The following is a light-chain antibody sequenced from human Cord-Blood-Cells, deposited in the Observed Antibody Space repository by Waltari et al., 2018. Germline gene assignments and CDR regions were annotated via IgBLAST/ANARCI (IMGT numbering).Light chain of an antibody. V-gene: IGKV4-1*01. J-gene: IGKJ1*01. Sequence: DIVMTQSPDSLAVSLGERATINCKSSKSVLYSSNNKNYLAWYQQKPGQPPKLLIYWASARESGVPDRFSGSGSGTDLTLTISSLQAEDVAVYYCQQYYSTPPWTFGQGTKVEIK. CDR1: KSVLYSSNNKNY. CDR2: WAS. CDR3: QQYYSTPPWT.